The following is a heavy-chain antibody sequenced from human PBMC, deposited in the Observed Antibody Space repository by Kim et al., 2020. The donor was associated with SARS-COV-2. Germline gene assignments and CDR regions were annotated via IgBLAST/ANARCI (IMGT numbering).Heavy chain of an antibody. CDR1: GFTFSSYE. CDR2: ISSSGSTI. Sequence: GESLKISCAASGFTFSSYEMNWVRQAPGKGLEWVSYISSSGSTIYYADSVKGRFTISRDNAKNSLYLQMNSLRAEDTAVYYCARGLLRAVAGKGLYWGQGTLVTVSS. V-gene: IGHV3-48*03. D-gene: IGHD6-19*01. CDR3: ARGLLRAVAGKGLY. J-gene: IGHJ4*02.